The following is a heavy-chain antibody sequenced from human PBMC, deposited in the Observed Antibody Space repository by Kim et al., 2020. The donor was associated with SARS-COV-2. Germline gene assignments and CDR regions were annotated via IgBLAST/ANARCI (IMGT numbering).Heavy chain of an antibody. Sequence: ASVKVSCKASGYNFTRFGLSWVRQAPGQGLEWMGWISPYNSKANYAQMFQGRVTMTADTSTDTVSMELRSLGSDDTALYYCARDLFRTLNTDEWTGYYVTFWGQGTLVTVSS. CDR3: ARDLFRTLNTDEWTGYYVTF. J-gene: IGHJ4*02. CDR2: ISPYNSKA. V-gene: IGHV1-18*01. D-gene: IGHD3-9*01. CDR1: GYNFTRFG.